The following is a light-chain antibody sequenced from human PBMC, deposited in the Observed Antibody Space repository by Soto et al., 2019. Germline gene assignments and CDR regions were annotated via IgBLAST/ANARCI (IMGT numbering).Light chain of an antibody. Sequence: QSALTQPASVSGSPGQSITISCTGTNSDVGAFNYVSWYQQHPGKAPKVMIYDVSNRPSGVSNRFSGSKSGNTASLTISGLQAEDEADYYCSSYTTTSTPRVFGGGTKLTVL. J-gene: IGLJ3*02. CDR1: NSDVGAFNY. CDR2: DVS. V-gene: IGLV2-14*01. CDR3: SSYTTTSTPRV.